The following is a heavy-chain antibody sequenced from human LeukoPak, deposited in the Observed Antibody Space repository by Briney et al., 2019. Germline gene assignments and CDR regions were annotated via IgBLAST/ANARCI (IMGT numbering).Heavy chain of an antibody. D-gene: IGHD3-3*01. CDR2: INTYNGNT. CDR1: DYTFSNYG. Sequence: GASVKVSCKASDYTFSNYGISWVRQAPGQGLEWMGWINTYNGNTNYAQRLQGRVTMTTDTSTSTAYMELRRLRSDDTAMYYCAGDLDFWSGYLDYWGQGTLVTVS. J-gene: IGHJ4*02. V-gene: IGHV1-18*01. CDR3: AGDLDFWSGYLDY.